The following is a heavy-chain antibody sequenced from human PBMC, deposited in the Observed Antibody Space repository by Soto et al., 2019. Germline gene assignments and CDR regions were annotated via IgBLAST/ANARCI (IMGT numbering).Heavy chain of an antibody. V-gene: IGHV1-3*04. CDR2: INTGNSNT. CDR1: GYTFTSYA. Sequence: ASVKVSCKASGYTFTSYAMHWVRQAPGQRLEWMGWINTGNSNTKYSQKFQGRVTITRDTSASIAYVELSSLRSEDTAVYYCATPYYDLLTGYYTAFDIWGQGTMVTISS. D-gene: IGHD3-9*01. CDR3: ATPYYDLLTGYYTAFDI. J-gene: IGHJ3*02.